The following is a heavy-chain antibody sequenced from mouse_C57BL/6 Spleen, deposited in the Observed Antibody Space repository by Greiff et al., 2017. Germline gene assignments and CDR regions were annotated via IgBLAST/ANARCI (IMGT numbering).Heavy chain of an antibody. CDR3: ARDGGLRRDYAMDY. D-gene: IGHD2-4*01. CDR2: ISYDGSN. J-gene: IGHJ4*01. CDR1: GYSITSGYY. V-gene: IGHV3-6*01. Sequence: EVQLQQSGPGLVKPSQSLSLTCSVTGYSITSGYYWNWIRQFPGNKLEWMGYISYDGSNNYNPSLKNRISITRDTSKNQFFLKLNSVTTEDTATYYCARDGGLRRDYAMDYWGQGTSVTVSS.